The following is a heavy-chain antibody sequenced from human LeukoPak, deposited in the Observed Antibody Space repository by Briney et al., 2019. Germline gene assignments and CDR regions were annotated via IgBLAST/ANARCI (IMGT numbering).Heavy chain of an antibody. D-gene: IGHD1-1*01. CDR3: ARERDDDPFDI. J-gene: IGHJ3*02. Sequence: ASVKVSCKASGDSSRTNAIVWLRQAPGQRPEWMGWISAGSGNTKYSQTLQDRLTLTRDTAASTVYMDLSSLRPEDTAVYFCARERDDDPFDIWGQGTLVIVSS. CDR2: ISAGSGNT. V-gene: IGHV1-3*01. CDR1: GDSSRTNA.